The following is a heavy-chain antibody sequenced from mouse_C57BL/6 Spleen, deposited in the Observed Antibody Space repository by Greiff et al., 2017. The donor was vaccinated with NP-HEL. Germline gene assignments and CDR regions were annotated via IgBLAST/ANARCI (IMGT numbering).Heavy chain of an antibody. CDR1: GYTFTSYW. CDR3: ASSIYDGYTDY. J-gene: IGHJ2*01. Sequence: QVQLPQPGAELVKPGASVKMSCKASGYTFTSYWITWVKQRPGHGLAWIGDIYPGSGSTNYNEKFKSKATLTVDTSSSTAYMQRSSLTSEDSAVYYCASSIYDGYTDYWGQGTTLTVSS. V-gene: IGHV1-55*01. CDR2: IYPGSGST. D-gene: IGHD2-3*01.